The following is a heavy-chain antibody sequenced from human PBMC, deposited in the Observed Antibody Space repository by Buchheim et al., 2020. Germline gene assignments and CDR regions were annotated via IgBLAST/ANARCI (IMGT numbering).Heavy chain of an antibody. D-gene: IGHD6-19*01. CDR1: GFTFSSYA. CDR3: ARTVAGDY. Sequence: QVQLVESGGGVVQPGRSLRLSCAASGFTFSSYAMEWVRQSPGKGPEWVAAISNDGINQYYADSVKGRFTISRDNSKSTLYLQMNNLRAEDAAVYYCARTVAGDYWGQGTL. V-gene: IGHV3-30*01. CDR2: ISNDGINQ. J-gene: IGHJ4*02.